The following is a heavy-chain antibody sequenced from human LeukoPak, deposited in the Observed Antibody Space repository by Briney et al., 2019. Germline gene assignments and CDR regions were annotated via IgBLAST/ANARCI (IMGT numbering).Heavy chain of an antibody. V-gene: IGHV4-59*12. D-gene: IGHD1-26*01. CDR2: IYYSGST. Sequence: SETLSLTCTVSGGSISSYYWSWIRQPPGKGLEWIGYIYYSGSTNYNPSLKSRVTISVDTSKNQFSLKLSSATAADTAVYYCAREGVGRASDYWGQGTLVTVSS. CDR1: GGSISSYY. CDR3: AREGVGRASDY. J-gene: IGHJ4*02.